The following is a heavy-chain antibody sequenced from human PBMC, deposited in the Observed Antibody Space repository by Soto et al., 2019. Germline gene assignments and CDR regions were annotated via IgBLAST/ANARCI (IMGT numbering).Heavy chain of an antibody. CDR1: GYTFTSYD. J-gene: IGHJ3*02. V-gene: IGHV1-69*04. D-gene: IGHD4-17*01. Sequence: ASVKVSCKASGYTFTSYDINWVRQATGQGLEWMGRIIPILGIANYAQKFQGRVTITADKSTSTAYMELSSLRSEDTAVYYCARAPQTTGAFDIWGQGTMVTVSS. CDR2: IIPILGIA. CDR3: ARAPQTTGAFDI.